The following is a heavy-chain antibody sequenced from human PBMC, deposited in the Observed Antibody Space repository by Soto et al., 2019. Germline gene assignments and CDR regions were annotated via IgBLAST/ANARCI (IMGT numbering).Heavy chain of an antibody. D-gene: IGHD3-10*01. CDR1: GFTCSSYA. Sequence: GGSLRLSCSASGFTCSSYAMSWVRQAPGKGLEWVSAISGSGGSTYYADSVKGRFTISRDNSKNTLYLQMNGLRAEDTAVYYCAKAGSGSYPYFDYWGQGTLVTVSS. V-gene: IGHV3-23*01. J-gene: IGHJ4*02. CDR3: AKAGSGSYPYFDY. CDR2: ISGSGGST.